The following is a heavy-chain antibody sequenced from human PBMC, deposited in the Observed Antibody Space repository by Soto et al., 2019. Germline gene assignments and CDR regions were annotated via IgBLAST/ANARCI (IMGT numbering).Heavy chain of an antibody. CDR1: GGSISSYY. D-gene: IGHD4-17*01. Sequence: SETLSLTCTVSGGSISSYYWSWIRQPPGKGLEWIGYIYYSGSTNYNPSLKSRVTISVDTSKNQFSLKLSSVTAADTAVYYCARGIYGDYYFDYWGQGTLVTVS. V-gene: IGHV4-59*01. J-gene: IGHJ4*02. CDR3: ARGIYGDYYFDY. CDR2: IYYSGST.